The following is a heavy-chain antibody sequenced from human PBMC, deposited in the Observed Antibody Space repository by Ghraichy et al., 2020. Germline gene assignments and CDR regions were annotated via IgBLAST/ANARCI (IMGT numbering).Heavy chain of an antibody. CDR2: MNPNSGNT. CDR1: GSPFSTSV. Sequence: ASVKVSCKTSGSPFSTSVMNFVLQSTLQVVEWMGWMNPNSGNTGYAQKFQGRVTITRNTSISTAYMELSRLRSEDTAVYYCARGRTELRRKFSWFDPWGQG. V-gene: IGHV1-8*03. D-gene: IGHD1-7*01. CDR3: ARGRTELRRKFSWFDP. J-gene: IGHJ5*02.